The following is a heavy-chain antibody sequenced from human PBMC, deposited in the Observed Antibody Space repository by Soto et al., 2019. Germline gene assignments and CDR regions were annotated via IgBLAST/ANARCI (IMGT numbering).Heavy chain of an antibody. D-gene: IGHD3-10*01. CDR3: ASGWGLDY. CDR1: GDSISSYY. V-gene: IGHV4-59*01. CDR2: IYYSGST. Sequence: QVQLQESGPGLVKPSETLSLTCTVSGDSISSYYWYWIRQPPGKGLEWIGYIYYSGSTNDNPSLKSRVTMSVDTPRKQFSLRLTSVTAADTAVYYCASGWGLDYWGQGTLVSVSS. J-gene: IGHJ4*02.